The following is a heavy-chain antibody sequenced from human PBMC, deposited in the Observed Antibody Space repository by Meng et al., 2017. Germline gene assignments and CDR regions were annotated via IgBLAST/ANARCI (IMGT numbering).Heavy chain of an antibody. J-gene: IGHJ6*02. CDR3: AFSQGDVVVVPAATARCYYCMDV. V-gene: IGHV1-69*13. Sequence: SVKVSCKASGDTFSSYAISWVRQATGQGLEWMGWIIPIFGTANYAQKFQGRVTITADESTSTAYMELSSLRSDDTAVYYCAFSQGDVVVVPAATARCYYCMDVWGQGTTVTVSS. CDR2: IIPIFGTA. CDR1: GDTFSSYA. D-gene: IGHD2-2*01.